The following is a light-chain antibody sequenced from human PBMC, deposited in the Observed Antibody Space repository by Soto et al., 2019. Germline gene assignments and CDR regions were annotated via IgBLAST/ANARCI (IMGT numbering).Light chain of an antibody. J-gene: IGKJ5*01. CDR3: LQDYSSTIT. CDR1: QGISSY. Sequence: IQLTQSQSSLSAAVVDRFNINFRASQGISSYLAWYQQTPGKAPKLLIYAAYTLQSGVPSKFSGSGSGTDVTLNISSLQPEDSATYYCLQDYSSTITVAQGTRLEI. V-gene: IGKV1-9*01. CDR2: AAY.